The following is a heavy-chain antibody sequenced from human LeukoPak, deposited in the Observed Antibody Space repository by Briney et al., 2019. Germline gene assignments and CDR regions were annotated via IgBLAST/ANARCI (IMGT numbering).Heavy chain of an antibody. CDR1: GFTFSTYN. J-gene: IGHJ4*02. CDR2: ISSSSSTI. D-gene: IGHD3-9*01. V-gene: IGHV3-48*01. Sequence: PGGSLRLSCAASGFTFSTYNMNWVRQTPGKGLEWLSYISSSSSTINYADSVKGRFTISRDNSNNTLYLQMNSLRAEDTAVYYCARDLGLRYFDLSNFDYWGAGKLVTVSS. CDR3: ARDLGLRYFDLSNFDY.